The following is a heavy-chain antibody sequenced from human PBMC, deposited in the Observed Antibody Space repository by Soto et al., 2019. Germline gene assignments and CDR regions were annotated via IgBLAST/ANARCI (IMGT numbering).Heavy chain of an antibody. CDR3: ASSGSYHDAFDI. CDR1: GGSVSSGSYY. D-gene: IGHD1-26*01. CDR2: IYYSGST. J-gene: IGHJ3*02. Sequence: SETLSLTCTVSGGSVSSGSYYWSWIRQPPGKGLEWIGYIYYSGSTNYNPSLKSRVTISVDTSKNQFSLKLSSVTAADTAVYYCASSGSYHDAFDIWGQGTMVTVSS. V-gene: IGHV4-61*01.